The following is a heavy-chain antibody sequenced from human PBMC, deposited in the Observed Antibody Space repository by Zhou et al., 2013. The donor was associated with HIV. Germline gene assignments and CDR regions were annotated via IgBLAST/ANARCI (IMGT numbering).Heavy chain of an antibody. V-gene: IGHV1-3*01. CDR3: ARHRRYGDNSYAFDI. J-gene: IGHJ3*02. CDR2: INAGSGNT. CDR1: GYRFTDYA. D-gene: IGHD2-21*01. Sequence: QAQLVQSGAEMKKPGASVRVSCKASGYRFTDYAVHWVRQGPGQRPEWLGWINAGSGNTQYSDNFKDRVILARDTSATTAYMELSSLRSEDTGVYYCARHRRYGDNSYAFDIWAKGQCHRLF.